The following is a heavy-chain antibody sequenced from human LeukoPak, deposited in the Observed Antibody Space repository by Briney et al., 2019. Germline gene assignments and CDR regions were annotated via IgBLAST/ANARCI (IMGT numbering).Heavy chain of an antibody. CDR2: TYTSGST. V-gene: IGHV4-4*07. D-gene: IGHD3-10*01. J-gene: IGHJ3*02. CDR3: ARDYYGSGSYYDAFDI. Sequence: SETLSLTCTVSGGSISSYYWRWIRQPAGKGLEWIGRTYTSGSTNYNPSLKSRVTISVDKSRNPFSLKLSSVTAADTAVYYCARDYYGSGSYYDAFDIWGRGTMVTVSS. CDR1: GGSISSYY.